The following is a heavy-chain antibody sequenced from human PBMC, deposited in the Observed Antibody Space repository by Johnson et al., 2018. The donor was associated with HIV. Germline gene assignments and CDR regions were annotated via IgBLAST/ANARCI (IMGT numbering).Heavy chain of an antibody. CDR1: GFTFSSYA. J-gene: IGHJ3*02. Sequence: LQLVESGGGLVQPGGSLRLSSAASGFTFSSYAMSWVRQAPGTGLEWVSSLSGSGGSTYYADSVKGRFTISRDNSKNTLYLQMKSLRAEDTAVYFCAKPNGNAFDIWGQGTMVTVSS. D-gene: IGHD4-23*01. CDR3: AKPNGNAFDI. V-gene: IGHV3-23*04. CDR2: LSGSGGST.